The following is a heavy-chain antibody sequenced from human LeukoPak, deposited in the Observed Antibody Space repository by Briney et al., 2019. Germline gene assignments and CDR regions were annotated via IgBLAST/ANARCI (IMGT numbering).Heavy chain of an antibody. CDR1: GFSFDDYA. CDR2: ISGDGGST. J-gene: IGHJ4*02. CDR3: AKDKGDGEYVDY. Sequence: GGSLRLSCAASGFSFDDYAMLWVRQGPGKGLEWVSLISGDGGSTCYGDSVKGRFTISRDNSKNSLYLEMNSLRIEDTGLYYCAKDKGDGEYVDYWGQGTLVTVSS. D-gene: IGHD5-24*01. V-gene: IGHV3-43*02.